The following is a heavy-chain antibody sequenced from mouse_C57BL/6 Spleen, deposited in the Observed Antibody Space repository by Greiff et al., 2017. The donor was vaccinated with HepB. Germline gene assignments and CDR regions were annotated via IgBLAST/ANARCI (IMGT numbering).Heavy chain of an antibody. V-gene: IGHV1-4*01. J-gene: IGHJ4*01. CDR1: GYTFTSYT. Sequence: QVQLQQSGAELARPGASVKMSCKASGYTFTSYTMHWVKQRPGQGLEWIGYINPSSGYTKYNQKFKDKATLTADKSSSTAYMQLSSLTSEDSAVYYCARTANWDPMDDWGQGTSVTVSS. CDR3: ARTANWDPMDD. D-gene: IGHD4-1*01. CDR2: INPSSGYT.